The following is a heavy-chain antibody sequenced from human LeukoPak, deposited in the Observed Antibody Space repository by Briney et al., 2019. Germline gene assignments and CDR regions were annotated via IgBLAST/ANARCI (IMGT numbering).Heavy chain of an antibody. CDR2: ISAYNGNT. CDR1: GYTFTSYG. D-gene: IGHD3-22*01. CDR3: ARDRGVDYYDSSGYPDY. Sequence: ASVKVSCKASGYTFTSYGISWVRQAPGQGLEWMGWISAYNGNTNYAQKLQGRVTMTTDTSTSTAYMELRSLRPDDTAVYYCARDRGVDYYDSSGYPDYWGQGTLVTVSS. J-gene: IGHJ4*02. V-gene: IGHV1-18*01.